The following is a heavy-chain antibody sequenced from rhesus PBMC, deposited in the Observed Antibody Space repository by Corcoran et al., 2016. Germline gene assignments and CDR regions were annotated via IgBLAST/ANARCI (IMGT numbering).Heavy chain of an antibody. Sequence: QVQLQESGPGVVKPSETLSLTCAVSGGSISDSYRWSWIRQPPGKGLEWIGYIYGRSTSPNYNPSLKSRVTISKDTSKNQFSLKLSSVTAADTAVYYCARGTVAYYGLDSWGQGVVVTVSS. CDR2: IYGRSTSP. CDR1: GGSISDSYR. V-gene: IGHV4S10*01. CDR3: ARGTVAYYGLDS. J-gene: IGHJ6*01. D-gene: IGHD4-29*01.